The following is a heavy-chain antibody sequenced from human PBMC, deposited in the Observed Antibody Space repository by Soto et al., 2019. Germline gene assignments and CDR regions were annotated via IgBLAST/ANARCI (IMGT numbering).Heavy chain of an antibody. Sequence: QVQLVQSGAEVKKPGSSLKVSCKTSGGTFNSYAISWVRQAPGQGLEWMGGIIPIFGTANYAQNFQGRVTFTADESTSTPYMELISLTSEDTAVYYCARGVTSYGDQDYFDLWGRGTLVIVSS. CDR1: GGTFNSYA. J-gene: IGHJ2*01. V-gene: IGHV1-69*12. D-gene: IGHD4-17*01. CDR3: ARGVTSYGDQDYFDL. CDR2: IIPIFGTA.